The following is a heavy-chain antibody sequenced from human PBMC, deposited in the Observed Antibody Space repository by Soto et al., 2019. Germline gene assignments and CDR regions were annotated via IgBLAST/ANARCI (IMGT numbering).Heavy chain of an antibody. CDR3: ARDSYSSSWYWFDP. J-gene: IGHJ5*02. D-gene: IGHD6-13*01. CDR2: IWYDGSNK. V-gene: IGHV3-33*01. Sequence: QVQLVESGGGVVQPGRSLRLSCAASGFTFSSYGMHWVRQAPGKGLERVAVIWYDGSNKYYADSVKGRFTISRDNSKNTLYLQMNSLRAEDTAVYYCARDSYSSSWYWFDPWGQGTLVTVSS. CDR1: GFTFSSYG.